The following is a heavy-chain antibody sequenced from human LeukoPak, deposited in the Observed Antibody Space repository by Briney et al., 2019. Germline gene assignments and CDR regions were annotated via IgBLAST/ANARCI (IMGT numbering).Heavy chain of an antibody. D-gene: IGHD3-16*01. J-gene: IGHJ6*03. V-gene: IGHV4-4*07. CDR2: IYSTGST. CDR1: GGSIGNFY. CDR3: ARDAYIGNYMEV. Sequence: SSETLSLTCTVSGGSIGNFYWSWIRQAAGKGLEWIGHIYSTGSTDYNPSLVSRVTMSVDTSKKQFSLKLTSVSAADTAVYYCARDAYIGNYMEVWGKGTKVTV.